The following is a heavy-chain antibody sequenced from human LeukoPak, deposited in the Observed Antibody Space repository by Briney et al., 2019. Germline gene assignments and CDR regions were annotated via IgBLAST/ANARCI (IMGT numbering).Heavy chain of an antibody. D-gene: IGHD1-26*01. CDR2: IIPISGTT. V-gene: IGHV1-69*13. J-gene: IGHJ5*02. CDR3: ARKLRLGGNWFDP. Sequence: SVKVSCKASGYTFTGYYMHWVRQAPGQGLEWMGKIIPISGTTNYAQKFQGRVTFTADESTSTAYMELSSLRSEDTALYYCARKLRLGGNWFDPWGQGTLVTVSS. CDR1: GYTFTGYY.